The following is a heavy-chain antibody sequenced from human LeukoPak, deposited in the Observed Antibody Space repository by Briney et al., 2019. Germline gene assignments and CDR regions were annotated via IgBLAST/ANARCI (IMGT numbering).Heavy chain of an antibody. D-gene: IGHD3-10*01. J-gene: IGHJ5*02. Sequence: SETLSLTCTVSGGSISNYYLSWIRQPAAKGLEWIGRIYSRVTTYNPSLKSRVTMSADTSRNHVSLTLNSVTAADTAVYYCARDSGTTGEVKFDPWGQGTLVTVSS. V-gene: IGHV4-4*07. CDR2: IYSRVT. CDR1: GGSISNYY. CDR3: ARDSGTTGEVKFDP.